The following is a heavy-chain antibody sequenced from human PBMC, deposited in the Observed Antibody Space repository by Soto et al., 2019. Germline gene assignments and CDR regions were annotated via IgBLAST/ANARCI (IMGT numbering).Heavy chain of an antibody. CDR3: ARSGLLGYCSGGSCYEKGLDY. CDR1: GYTFTSYG. Sequence: QVQLVQSGAEVKKPGASVKVSCKASGYTFTSYGISWVRQAPGQGLERMGWMSDYNGNTNYAQKLQDRVTMTTDTSTSTSYMELRSQISDDTAEYYCARSGLLGYCSGGSCYEKGLDYGGQGTLVTVSS. D-gene: IGHD2-15*01. V-gene: IGHV1-18*01. J-gene: IGHJ4*02. CDR2: MSDYNGNT.